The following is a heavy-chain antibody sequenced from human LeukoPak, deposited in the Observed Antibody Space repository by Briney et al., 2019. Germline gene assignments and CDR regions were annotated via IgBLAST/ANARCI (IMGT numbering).Heavy chain of an antibody. Sequence: PGGSLRLSCAASGFTFSSYAMHWVRQAPGKGLEWVAVISYDGSNKYYADSVKGRFTISRDNSKNTLYLQMNSLRAEDTAVYYCSSYDYWGQGTLVTVSS. CDR2: ISYDGSNK. CDR3: SSYDY. J-gene: IGHJ4*02. V-gene: IGHV3-30-3*01. CDR1: GFTFSSYA.